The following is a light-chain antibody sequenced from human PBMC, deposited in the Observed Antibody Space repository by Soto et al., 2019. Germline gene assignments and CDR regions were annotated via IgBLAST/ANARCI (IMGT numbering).Light chain of an antibody. CDR3: QAWDSSTVV. Sequence: SYELTQPPSVSVSPGQTASITCSGDKLGNKYACWYQQKPGQSPVLVIYEDSKRPSGIPELISGSNSGNTATLTISGTQAMDEDDYYCQAWDSSTVVFGGGTKLTVL. CDR1: KLGNKY. J-gene: IGLJ2*01. V-gene: IGLV3-1*01. CDR2: EDS.